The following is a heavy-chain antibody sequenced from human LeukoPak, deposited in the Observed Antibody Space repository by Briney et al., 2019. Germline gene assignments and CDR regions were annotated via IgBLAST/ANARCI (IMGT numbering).Heavy chain of an antibody. J-gene: IGHJ4*02. Sequence: GGSLRLSCAASGFTFSSYAMSWVRQAPGKGLEWVSLISWDGGSTYYADSVKGRFTISRDNSKNSLYLQMNSLRTEDTALYYCAKGRDTAMVTGFDYWGQGTLVTVSS. D-gene: IGHD5-18*01. CDR2: ISWDGGST. V-gene: IGHV3-43*02. CDR3: AKGRDTAMVTGFDY. CDR1: GFTFSSYA.